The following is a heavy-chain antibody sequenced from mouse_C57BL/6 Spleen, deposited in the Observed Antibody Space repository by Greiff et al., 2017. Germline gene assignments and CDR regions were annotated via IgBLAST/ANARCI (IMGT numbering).Heavy chain of an antibody. Sequence: VMLVESGPGLVQPSPSLSITCTVSGFSLTSYGVHWVRQSPGKGLEWLGVIWRGGSTDYNAAFMSRLSITKDNSKSQVFFKMNSLQADDTAIYYGAKRGNYGSSYGYFDGWGTGTTVTVSS. D-gene: IGHD1-1*01. CDR3: AKRGNYGSSYGYFDG. CDR2: IWRGGST. CDR1: GFSLTSYG. J-gene: IGHJ1*03. V-gene: IGHV2-5*01.